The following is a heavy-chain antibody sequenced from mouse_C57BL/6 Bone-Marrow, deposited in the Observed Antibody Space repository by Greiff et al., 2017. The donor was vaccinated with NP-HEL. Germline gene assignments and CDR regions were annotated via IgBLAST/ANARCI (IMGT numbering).Heavy chain of an antibody. CDR1: GFTFSSYA. CDR3: ARDQRYFDV. J-gene: IGHJ1*03. CDR2: ISDGGSYT. V-gene: IGHV5-4*01. Sequence: EVMLVESGGGLVKPGGSLKLSCAASGFTFSSYAMSWVRQTPEKRLEWVATISDGGSYTDYPDNVKGRFTISRDNAKNNLYLQMGHLKSEDTAMYYCARDQRYFDVWGTGTTVTVSS.